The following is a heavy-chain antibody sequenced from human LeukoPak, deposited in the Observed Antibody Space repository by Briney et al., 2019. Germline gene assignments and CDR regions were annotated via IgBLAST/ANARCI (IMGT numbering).Heavy chain of an antibody. D-gene: IGHD2-2*03. CDR1: GGSISSGDYY. J-gene: IGHJ4*02. V-gene: IGHV4-39*01. Sequence: SETLSLTCTVSGGSISSGDYYWSWIRQPPGKGLEWIGSIYYSGSTYYNPSLQSRITISVDTSKNQFSLKLSSVTAADTAVYYCASRPGYCSSTTCYEGPYFDYWGQGTLVTVSS. CDR3: ASRPGYCSSTTCYEGPYFDY. CDR2: IYYSGST.